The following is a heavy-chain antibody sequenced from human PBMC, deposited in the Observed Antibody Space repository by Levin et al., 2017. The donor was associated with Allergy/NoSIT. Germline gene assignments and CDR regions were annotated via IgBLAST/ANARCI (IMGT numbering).Heavy chain of an antibody. CDR3: AREGRVLCSGGSCYSV. D-gene: IGHD2-15*01. CDR1: GFTFSDYY. Sequence: PGESLKISCAASGFTFSDYYMSWIRQAPGKGLEWVSYISSTGSTIYYADSVKGRFTISRDNAKNSLYLQMNSLRAEDTAVYYCAREGRVLCSGGSCYSVWGQGTLVTVSS. J-gene: IGHJ4*02. CDR2: ISSTGSTI. V-gene: IGHV3-11*01.